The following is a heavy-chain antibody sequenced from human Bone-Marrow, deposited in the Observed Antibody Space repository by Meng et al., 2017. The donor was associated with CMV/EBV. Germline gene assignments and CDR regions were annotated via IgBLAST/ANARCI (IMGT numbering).Heavy chain of an antibody. J-gene: IGHJ5*02. Sequence: ASVKVSCKASGYTFSDYYMHWVRQAPGLGLEWMGCVHAKTGVTKYAQEFQGRVTMTRDTSISTVYMELSRLRPDDTAVYYCARSIAAAGGSGWFDPWGQGTLVTVSS. D-gene: IGHD6-13*01. CDR1: GYTFSDYY. CDR3: ARSIAAAGGSGWFDP. CDR2: VHAKTGVT. V-gene: IGHV1-2*02.